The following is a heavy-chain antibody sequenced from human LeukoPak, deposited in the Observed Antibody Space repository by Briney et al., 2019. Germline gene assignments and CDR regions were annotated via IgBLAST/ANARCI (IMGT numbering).Heavy chain of an antibody. CDR3: ARDGAPQLRFLEWSHYYYYYMDV. D-gene: IGHD3-3*01. Sequence: ASVKVSCKASGYTFTSYGISWVRQAPGQGLEWMGWISAYNGNTNYAQKLQGRVTMTTDTSTSTAYMELRSLRSDDTAVYYCARDGAPQLRFLEWSHYYYYYMDVWGKGTTVTVSS. V-gene: IGHV1-18*01. J-gene: IGHJ6*03. CDR1: GYTFTSYG. CDR2: ISAYNGNT.